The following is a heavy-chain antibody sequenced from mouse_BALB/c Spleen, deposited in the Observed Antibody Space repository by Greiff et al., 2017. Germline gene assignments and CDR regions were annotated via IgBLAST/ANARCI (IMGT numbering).Heavy chain of an antibody. CDR3: ARRGGLLRFYAMDY. CDR2: IYWDDDK. V-gene: IGHV8-12*01. CDR1: GFSLSTSGMG. J-gene: IGHJ4*01. D-gene: IGHD2-3*01. Sequence: QVTLNESGPGILQPSQTLSLTCSFSGFSLSTSGMGVSWIRQPSGKGLEWLAHIYWDDDKRYNPSLKSRLTISKDTSSNQVFLKITSVDTADTATYYCARRGGLLRFYAMDYWGQGTSVTVSS.